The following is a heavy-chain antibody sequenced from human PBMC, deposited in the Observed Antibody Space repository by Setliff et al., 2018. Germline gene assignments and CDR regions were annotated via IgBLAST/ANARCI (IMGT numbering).Heavy chain of an antibody. CDR3: ARSPAVLGIVYLDP. V-gene: IGHV1-69*05. Sequence: GASVKVSCKASGGTFSSYGISWVRQAPGQGLEWMGGIIPMFGTPAYAQKFQDRVTITTDESTSTAYMELDGLRSEDTAVYYCARSPAVLGIVYLDPWGQGTLVTVSS. J-gene: IGHJ5*02. CDR2: IIPMFGTP. CDR1: GGTFSSYG. D-gene: IGHD2-15*01.